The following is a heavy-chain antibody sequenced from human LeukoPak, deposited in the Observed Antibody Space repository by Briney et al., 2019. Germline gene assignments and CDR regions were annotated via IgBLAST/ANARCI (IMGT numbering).Heavy chain of an antibody. CDR1: GFTFRSYS. D-gene: IGHD1-14*01. V-gene: IGHV3-48*01. CDR2: ISSSSSTI. Sequence: RGSLRLSCAVSGFTFRSYSMNLVRQAPGKGLEWVSYISSSSSTIYYADSVKGRFTISRDNAKNSLYLQMNSLRAEDTAVYYCARDLRLSSATPGPTYFDYWGQGTLVTVSS. J-gene: IGHJ4*02. CDR3: ARDLRLSSATPGPTYFDY.